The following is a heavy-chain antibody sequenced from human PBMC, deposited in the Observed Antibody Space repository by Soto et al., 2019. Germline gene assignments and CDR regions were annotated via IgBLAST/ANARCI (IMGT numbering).Heavy chain of an antibody. CDR3: AKDLRGSYYFEYGMDV. J-gene: IGHJ6*02. CDR1: GFTFSSYG. D-gene: IGHD1-26*01. V-gene: IGHV3-30*18. CDR2: ISYDGSNK. Sequence: QVQLAESGGGVVQPGRSLRLSCAASGFTFSSYGMHWVRQAPGKGLEWVAVISYDGSNKYYADSVKGRFTISRDNSKNTLYLQMNSLRAEDTAVYYCAKDLRGSYYFEYGMDVWGQGTTVTVSS.